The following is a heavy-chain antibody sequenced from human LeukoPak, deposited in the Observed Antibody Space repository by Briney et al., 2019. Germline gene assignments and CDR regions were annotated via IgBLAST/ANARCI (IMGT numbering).Heavy chain of an antibody. J-gene: IGHJ2*01. D-gene: IGHD3-3*01. CDR3: AREERADYDFWSGYADNWYFDF. Sequence: SETLSLTCSVSGGSISNYYWSWIRQPPGKRLEWIGHVYYTGTTNYNPSLQSRVTISVDTSKNQLSLKLTPVTAADTAVYYCAREERADYDFWSGYADNWYFDFWGRGTLVTVSS. V-gene: IGHV4-59*12. CDR1: GGSISNYY. CDR2: VYYTGTT.